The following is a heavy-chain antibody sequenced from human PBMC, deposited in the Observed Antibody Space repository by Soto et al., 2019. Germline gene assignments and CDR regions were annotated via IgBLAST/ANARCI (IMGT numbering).Heavy chain of an antibody. D-gene: IGHD4-4*01. CDR3: ARDHNYSNSDNPYYMDV. V-gene: IGHV3-21*01. J-gene: IGHJ6*03. CDR1: GFTFSSYS. CDR2: ISSSSSYI. Sequence: GGSLRLSCAASGFTFSSYSMNWVRQAPGKGLEWVSSISSSSSYIYYADSVKGRFTISRDNAKNSLYLQMNSLRAEDTAVYYCARDHNYSNSDNPYYMDVWGKGTTVTVSS.